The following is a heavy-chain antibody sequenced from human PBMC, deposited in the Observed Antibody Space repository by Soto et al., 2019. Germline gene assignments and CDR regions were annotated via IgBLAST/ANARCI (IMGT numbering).Heavy chain of an antibody. Sequence: ASVKVSCKASGFTFTSSAVQWVRQARGQRLEWIGWIVVGSGNTNYAQKFQERVTITRDMSTSTAYMELSSLRSEDTAVYYCAAEGPELVHSDAFDIWGQGTMVTVSS. J-gene: IGHJ3*02. V-gene: IGHV1-58*01. CDR3: AAEGPELVHSDAFDI. D-gene: IGHD6-13*01. CDR2: IVVGSGNT. CDR1: GFTFTSSA.